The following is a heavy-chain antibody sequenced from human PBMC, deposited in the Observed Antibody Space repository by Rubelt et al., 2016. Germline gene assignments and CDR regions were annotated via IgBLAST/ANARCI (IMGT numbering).Heavy chain of an antibody. CDR1: GGSISSYY. CDR3: ARLQWELSTMDY. D-gene: IGHD1-26*01. J-gene: IGHJ4*02. Sequence: QVQLQESGPGLVKPSETLSLTCAVSGGSISSYYWSWIRQPPGKGLEWIWYVYYIGSTNYNPSLKSRVTISVDTSKNHFSLKLGSVTAADTAVYYCARLQWELSTMDYWGQGTLVTVSS. V-gene: IGHV4-59*12. CDR2: VYYIGST.